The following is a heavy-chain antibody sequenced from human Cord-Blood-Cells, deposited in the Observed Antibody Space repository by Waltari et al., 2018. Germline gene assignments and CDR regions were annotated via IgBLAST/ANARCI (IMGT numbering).Heavy chain of an antibody. D-gene: IGHD4-17*01. CDR2: INHSGST. V-gene: IGHV4-34*01. CDR3: ARAMTRVAFDI. CDR1: GGSFSGYY. Sequence: QVQLQQWGAGLLKPSETLSLTCAVYGGSFSGYYWSWIHQPPGKGLEWIGEINHSGSTNYNPSLKSRVTISVDTSKNQFSLKLSSVTAADTAVYYCARAMTRVAFDIWGQGTMVTVSS. J-gene: IGHJ3*02.